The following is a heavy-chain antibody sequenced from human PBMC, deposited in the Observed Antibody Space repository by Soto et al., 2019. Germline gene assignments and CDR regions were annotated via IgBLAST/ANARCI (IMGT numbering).Heavy chain of an antibody. CDR3: AKDFAAARPFDY. D-gene: IGHD6-25*01. CDR1: GFTFSSYA. V-gene: IGHV3-23*01. CDR2: ISGSGGST. J-gene: IGHJ4*02. Sequence: LRLSCAASGFTFSSYAMSWVRQAPGKGLEWVSAISGSGGSTYYADSVKGRFTISRDNAKNTRYLQMNSLRAEDTAVYYCAKDFAAARPFDYWGQGTLVTVSS.